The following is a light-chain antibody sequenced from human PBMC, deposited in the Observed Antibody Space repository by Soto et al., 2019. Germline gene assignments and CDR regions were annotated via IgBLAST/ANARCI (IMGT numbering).Light chain of an antibody. CDR3: SSYTSITTFYV. V-gene: IGLV2-14*01. CDR2: EVS. Sequence: QSALSQPASVSGSPGQSITISCTGTSSDIGSFNYVSWYQHHPGKAPKRMIYEVSHRPSGISNRFSGSKSGHTAFLTISGLQAEDEADYYCSSYTSITTFYVFGTGTRSPS. CDR1: SSDIGSFNY. J-gene: IGLJ1*01.